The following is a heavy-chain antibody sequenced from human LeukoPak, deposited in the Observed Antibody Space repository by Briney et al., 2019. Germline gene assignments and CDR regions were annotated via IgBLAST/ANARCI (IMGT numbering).Heavy chain of an antibody. CDR1: GFTFSGYW. V-gene: IGHV3-74*01. J-gene: IGHJ4*02. CDR3: ARISYDSSGNYDY. Sequence: GGSLRLSCAASGFTFSGYWMHWVRQAPGKGLVWVSGIYSDGSTTRYADSVKGRFTISRDNAKNTLYLQMNSLRAEDTAVYYCARISYDSSGNYDYWGQGTLVTVSS. CDR2: IYSDGSTT. D-gene: IGHD3-22*01.